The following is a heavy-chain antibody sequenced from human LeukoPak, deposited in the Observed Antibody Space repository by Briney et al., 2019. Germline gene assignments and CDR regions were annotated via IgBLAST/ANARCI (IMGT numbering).Heavy chain of an antibody. J-gene: IGHJ4*02. CDR2: ISSSSSYI. D-gene: IGHD4-17*01. V-gene: IGHV3-21*01. Sequence: GGPLRLSCAASGFTFSSYSMNWLRKAPGKGLEWVSSISSSSSYIYYADSVKGRFTISRDNAKNSLYLQMNSLRAEDTAVYYCARVVDYGDYGRRELTDDYWGQGTLVTVSS. CDR3: ARVVDYGDYGRRELTDDY. CDR1: GFTFSSYS.